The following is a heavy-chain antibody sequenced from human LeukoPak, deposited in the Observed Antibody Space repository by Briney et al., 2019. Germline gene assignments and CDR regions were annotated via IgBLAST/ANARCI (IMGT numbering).Heavy chain of an antibody. CDR1: GFTFSSYG. D-gene: IGHD2-15*01. CDR2: IRNDGSNK. Sequence: PGGSLRLSCAASGFTFSSYGMHWVRQAPGKGLEWVAFIRNDGSNKYYADSVKGRFTISRDNSKNTLYLQMNSLRAEDTAVYYCAKAGAVVVVAAKFFDYWGQGTLVTVSS. CDR3: AKAGAVVVVAAKFFDY. V-gene: IGHV3-30*02. J-gene: IGHJ4*02.